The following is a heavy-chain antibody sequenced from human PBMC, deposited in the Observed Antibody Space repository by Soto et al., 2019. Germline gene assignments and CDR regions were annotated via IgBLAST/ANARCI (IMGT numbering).Heavy chain of an antibody. Sequence: QVQLVQSGAEVKKPGSSVKVSCKASGGTFSSYSISWVRQAPGQGLEWMGGIIPIFVTANYAQKFQGRVTITADESTSTAYMELSSLRSEDTAVYYCAIEYSSSPPYYPIGYWGQGTLVTVSS. V-gene: IGHV1-69*01. CDR2: IIPIFVTA. D-gene: IGHD6-6*01. J-gene: IGHJ4*02. CDR3: AIEYSSSPPYYPIGY. CDR1: GGTFSSYS.